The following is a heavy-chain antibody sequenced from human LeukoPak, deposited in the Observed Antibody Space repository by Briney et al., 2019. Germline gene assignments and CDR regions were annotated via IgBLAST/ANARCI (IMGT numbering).Heavy chain of an antibody. D-gene: IGHD2-2*02. CDR2: IYHNGTA. CDR3: ATAPILRGEGGEHFKYGMDV. V-gene: IGHV4-4*02. J-gene: IGHJ6*02. Sequence: SGTLSLTCAVSVGSISSGNWWSWVRQSPGKGLEWIGEIYHNGTANYNPSLKSRVTISADRFTNHFSLELTSVTAADTAVYYCATAPILRGEGGEHFKYGMDVWGQGTTVSVSS. CDR1: VGSISSGNW.